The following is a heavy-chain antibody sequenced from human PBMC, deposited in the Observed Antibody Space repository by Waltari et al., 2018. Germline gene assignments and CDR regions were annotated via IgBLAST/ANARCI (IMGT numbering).Heavy chain of an antibody. V-gene: IGHV3-23*01. CDR3: VREVGYTNSAT. D-gene: IGHD4-4*01. CDR1: GFNVKSNT. J-gene: IGHJ4*02. CDR2: LSNGNDGS. Sequence: LESGGASVQPGGSLGLSCAALGFNVKSNTRCWVVQRPGKGRECVSGLSNGNDGSYQSDSVKGRFTTSRDIAGNSIYLQMSGLRSEDTAIYYCVREVGYTNSATWGQGTLVNVSP.